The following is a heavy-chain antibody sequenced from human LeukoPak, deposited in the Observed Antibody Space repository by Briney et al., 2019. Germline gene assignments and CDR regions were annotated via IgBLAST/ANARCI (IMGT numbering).Heavy chain of an antibody. CDR1: GFTFGDFA. CDR2: IRARAYGGAA. Sequence: PGRSLRLSCTTSGFTFGDFAMSWVCQAPGKGLEWVGFIRARAYGGAADYAASVKGRFTISREDSNSVAYLQMNSLKTEDTAMYYSARVGTAIIGSDPVDYWGQGTLVTVSS. CDR3: ARVGTAIIGSDPVDY. V-gene: IGHV3-49*04. D-gene: IGHD2-21*02. J-gene: IGHJ4*02.